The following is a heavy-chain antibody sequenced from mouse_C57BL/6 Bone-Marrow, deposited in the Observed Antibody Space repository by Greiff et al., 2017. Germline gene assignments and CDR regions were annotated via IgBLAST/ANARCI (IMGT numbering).Heavy chain of an antibody. D-gene: IGHD2-2*01. CDR3: ARGGYDPSDY. CDR1: GYTFTSYW. Sequence: VQLQQPGAELVKPGASVKLSCKASGYTFTSYWMQWVKQRPGPGLEWIGEIDPSDSYTNYNQKFKGKATLTVDTSSSTAYMQLSSLTSEDSAVYYCARGGYDPSDYWGQGTTLTVSS. J-gene: IGHJ2*01. CDR2: IDPSDSYT. V-gene: IGHV1-50*01.